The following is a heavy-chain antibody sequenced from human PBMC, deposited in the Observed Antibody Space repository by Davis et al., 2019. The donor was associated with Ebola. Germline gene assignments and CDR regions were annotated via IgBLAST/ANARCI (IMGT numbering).Heavy chain of an antibody. V-gene: IGHV3-74*01. J-gene: IGHJ4*02. D-gene: IGHD3-16*02. CDR3: ARDGIVEVIDLDY. Sequence: GESLKISCAASGLPFTTYTFNWVRQAPGKGLVWVSRIKTDGSTTNYADSVRGRFTISRDNAKNTLYLQMNSLRADDTAVYYCARDGIVEVIDLDYWGQGTLVTVSS. CDR2: IKTDGSTT. CDR1: GLPFTTYT.